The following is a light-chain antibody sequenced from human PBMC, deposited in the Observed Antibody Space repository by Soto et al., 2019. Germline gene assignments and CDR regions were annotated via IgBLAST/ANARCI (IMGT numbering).Light chain of an antibody. J-gene: IGKJ4*01. V-gene: IGKV1-12*01. CDR3: QQASSFPLT. CDR1: QPISSW. CDR2: SAS. Sequence: DIQFTQSPSSVSASVGDRVTITCRARQPISSWLAWYPQTPGQPPTLLIYSASTLRSGVPSRFSGSESGTLFTRTITNLQPEDFATYHCQQASSFPLTFGGGTKVDIK.